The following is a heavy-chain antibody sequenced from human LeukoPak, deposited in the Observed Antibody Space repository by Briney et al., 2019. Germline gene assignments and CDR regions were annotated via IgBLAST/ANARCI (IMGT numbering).Heavy chain of an antibody. J-gene: IGHJ3*02. Sequence: PSETLSLTCTVSGGSISSYYWSWIRQSPGKGLEWIGYIYYSGSTNYNPSLKSRVTISVDTSKNQFSLKLRSVTAADTAVCYCARVSTGRDAFDIWGQGTMVTVSS. CDR2: IYYSGST. CDR1: GGSISSYY. D-gene: IGHD2/OR15-2a*01. CDR3: ARVSTGRDAFDI. V-gene: IGHV4-59*01.